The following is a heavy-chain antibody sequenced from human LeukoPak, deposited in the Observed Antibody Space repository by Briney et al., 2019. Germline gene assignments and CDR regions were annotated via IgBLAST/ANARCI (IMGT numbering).Heavy chain of an antibody. V-gene: IGHV4-34*01. D-gene: IGHD3-9*01. CDR3: ARRYFDWLLSLDY. J-gene: IGHJ4*02. Sequence: PSETLSLTCAVYGGSFSGYYWSWIRQPSGKGLEWIGEINHSGSTNYNPSLKSRVTISVDTSKNQFSLKLSSVTAADTAVYYCARRYFDWLLSLDYWGQGTLVTVSS. CDR1: GGSFSGYY. CDR2: INHSGST.